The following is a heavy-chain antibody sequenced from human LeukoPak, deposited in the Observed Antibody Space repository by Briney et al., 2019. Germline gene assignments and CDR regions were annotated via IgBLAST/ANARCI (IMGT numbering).Heavy chain of an antibody. Sequence: SETLSLTCTVSGGSISSSSYYWGWIRQPPGKGLEWIGSIYYSGSTYYNPSLKSRVTISVYTSKNQFSLKLSSVTAADTAVYYCARSIVGATHWFDPWGQGTLVTVSS. V-gene: IGHV4-39*01. CDR3: ARSIVGATHWFDP. D-gene: IGHD1-26*01. CDR1: GGSISSSSYY. J-gene: IGHJ5*02. CDR2: IYYSGST.